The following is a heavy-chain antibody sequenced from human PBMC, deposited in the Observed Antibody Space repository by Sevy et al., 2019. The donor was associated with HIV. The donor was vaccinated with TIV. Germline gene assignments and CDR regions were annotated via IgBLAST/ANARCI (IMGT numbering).Heavy chain of an antibody. Sequence: ASVKVSCKASGYTFTSNYMHWVRRAPGLGLEWMGTINPAGDSTGYAQKFQGRVTMTRDTSTSTVYMELSSLRSEDTAVYFCARGPLTGTSLYYFDFWGQGTLVTVSS. D-gene: IGHD3-9*01. J-gene: IGHJ4*02. CDR3: ARGPLTGTSLYYFDF. V-gene: IGHV1-46*01. CDR1: GYTFTSNY. CDR2: INPAGDST.